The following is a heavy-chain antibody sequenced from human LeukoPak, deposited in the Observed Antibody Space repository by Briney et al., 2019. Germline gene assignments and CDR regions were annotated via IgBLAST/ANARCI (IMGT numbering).Heavy chain of an antibody. CDR1: GYTFTSYD. V-gene: IGHV1-8*03. D-gene: IGHD5-18*01. Sequence: GASVKVSCKASGYTFTSYDINWVRQATGQGLEWMGWMNPNSGNTGYAQKFQGRVTITRDTSISTAYMELSSLRSDDTAVYYCARGYSYGGDYFDYWGQGTLVTVSS. J-gene: IGHJ4*02. CDR3: ARGYSYGGDYFDY. CDR2: MNPNSGNT.